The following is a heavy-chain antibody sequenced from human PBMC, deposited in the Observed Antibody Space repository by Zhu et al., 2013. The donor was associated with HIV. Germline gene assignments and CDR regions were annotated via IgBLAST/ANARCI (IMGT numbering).Heavy chain of an antibody. CDR1: GGTFSSYT. D-gene: IGHD6-19*01. CDR3: AREEGIAVAGTYVY. CDR2: IIPIFGTA. J-gene: IGHJ4*02. Sequence: QVQLVQSGAEVKKPGSSVKVSCKASGGTFSSYTFSWVRQGPRRGLEWMGGIIPIFGTANYAQKFQGRLTITADESTTTAYMELSSLTYEDTAVYYCAREEGIAVAGTYVYWGQGTLVTVSS. V-gene: IGHV1-69*01.